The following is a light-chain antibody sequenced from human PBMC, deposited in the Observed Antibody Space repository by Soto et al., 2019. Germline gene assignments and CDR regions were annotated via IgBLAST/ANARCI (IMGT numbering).Light chain of an antibody. CDR3: QQYYNWPLYT. CDR1: QSVSSN. V-gene: IGKV3-15*01. CDR2: DAS. J-gene: IGKJ2*01. Sequence: EIVMTQSPATLSVSPGERATLSCRASQSVSSNLAWYQQKPGQAPRLLINDASTRATGIPARFSGSGSGTAFTLPISSLQSEDFAVCYCQQYYNWPLYTFGQGTKLEIK.